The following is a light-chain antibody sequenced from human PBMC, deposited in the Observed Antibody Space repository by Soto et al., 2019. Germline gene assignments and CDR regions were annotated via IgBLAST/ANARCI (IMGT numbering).Light chain of an antibody. CDR2: EVS. J-gene: IGLJ2*01. CDR3: CSYAASSTYV. V-gene: IGLV2-23*02. CDR1: SSDVGSSNL. Sequence: QSVLTQPASVSGSPGQSITISCSGTSSDVGSSNLVSWYQQHPRKAPKLMIYEVSKGPSGVSNRFSGSKSGNTASLTISGLQAEDEADYYCCSYAASSTYVFGEGTKLTVL.